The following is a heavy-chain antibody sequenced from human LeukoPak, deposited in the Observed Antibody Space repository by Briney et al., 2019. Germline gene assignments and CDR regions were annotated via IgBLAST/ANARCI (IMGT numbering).Heavy chain of an antibody. CDR3: ARLDGYSSGWSQFYFDY. V-gene: IGHV5-51*01. D-gene: IGHD6-19*01. CDR2: IYPGDSNT. CDR1: GYSFTNYG. J-gene: IGHJ4*02. Sequence: GESLKISCKGSGYSFTNYGIGWVRRMPGKGLEWMGIIYPGDSNTRYSPSFQGHVTISADKSLITAYLQCRSLKASDTAMYSCARLDGYSSGWSQFYFDYWGQGSLVTVSS.